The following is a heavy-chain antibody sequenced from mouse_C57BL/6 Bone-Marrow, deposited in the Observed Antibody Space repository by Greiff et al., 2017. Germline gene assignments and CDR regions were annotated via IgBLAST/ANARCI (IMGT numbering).Heavy chain of an antibody. J-gene: IGHJ3*01. CDR3: ARGGVRQEFAY. Sequence: QVQLQQPGAELVQPGASVKLSCKASGYTFPSYWMHWVKQRPGRGLEWIGRIDPNSGGTKYNEKFKSKATLTVDQPSSTAYMQRSSLTSEDSAVYYCARGGVRQEFAYWGQGTLVTVSA. V-gene: IGHV1-72*01. CDR1: GYTFPSYW. CDR2: IDPNSGGT. D-gene: IGHD2-14*01.